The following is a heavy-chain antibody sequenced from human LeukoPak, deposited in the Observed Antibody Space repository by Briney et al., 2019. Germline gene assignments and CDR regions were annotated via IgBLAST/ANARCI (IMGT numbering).Heavy chain of an antibody. J-gene: IGHJ5*02. CDR1: AYVFSTYW. D-gene: IGHD6-6*01. CDR2: IYPGKSAI. V-gene: IGHV5-51*01. Sequence: GESLKISCQSSAYVFSTYWIGWERQTSGRGLEWMGVIYPGKSAIRYNPSFQGQVTISVDMSISTAYLQWSSLKPSDTAIYYCADRKYSSPWFDPWGQGTLVTVSS. CDR3: ADRKYSSPWFDP.